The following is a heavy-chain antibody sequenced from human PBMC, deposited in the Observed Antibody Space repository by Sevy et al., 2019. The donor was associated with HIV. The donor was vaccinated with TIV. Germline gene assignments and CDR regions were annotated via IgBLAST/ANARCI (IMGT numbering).Heavy chain of an antibody. V-gene: IGHV3-30-3*01. CDR2: ISYDGSNK. J-gene: IGHJ4*02. CDR1: GFTFSSYA. CDR3: ARDLRIQLWLPAY. D-gene: IGHD5-18*01. Sequence: GGYLRLSCAASGFTFSSYAMHWVRQAPGKGLEWVAVISYDGSNKYYADSVKGRFTISRDNSKNTLYLQMNSLRAEDTAVYYCARDLRIQLWLPAYWGQGTLVTVSS.